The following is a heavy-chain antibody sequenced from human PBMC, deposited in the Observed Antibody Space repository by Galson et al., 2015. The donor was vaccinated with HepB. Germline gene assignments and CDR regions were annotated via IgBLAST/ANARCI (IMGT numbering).Heavy chain of an antibody. CDR2: ISYDGSNK. V-gene: IGHV3-30*03. CDR3: LVGRGLERQGGVDP. CDR1: GFTFSSYG. J-gene: IGHJ5*02. Sequence: SLRLSCAASGFTFSSYGMHWVRQAPGKGLEWVAVISYDGSNKYYADSVKGRFTISRDNSKNTLYLQMNSLRAEDTAVYYCLVGRGLERQGGVDPWGQGTLVTVSS. D-gene: IGHD1-1*01.